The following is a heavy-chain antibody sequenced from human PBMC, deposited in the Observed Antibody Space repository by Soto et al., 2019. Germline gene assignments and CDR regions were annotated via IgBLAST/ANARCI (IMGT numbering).Heavy chain of an antibody. CDR2: INRDGDST. J-gene: IGHJ4*02. CDR1: GFTLTTYW. V-gene: IGHV3-74*01. Sequence: VGSLRLSCAASGFTLTTYWMHWVRQAPGKRLEWVSRINRDGDSTTYADSVRGRFTISRDSAKNTLYLQMNSLRAEDTAVYYCARDPAPIGWYDYWGQGTLVTVSS. D-gene: IGHD6-19*01. CDR3: ARDPAPIGWYDY.